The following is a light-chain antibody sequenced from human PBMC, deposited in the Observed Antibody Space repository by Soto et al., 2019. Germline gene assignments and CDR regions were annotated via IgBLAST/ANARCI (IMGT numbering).Light chain of an antibody. V-gene: IGLV2-14*01. CDR3: SSYTRRSTRV. Sequence: QSVLTQPASVSGSPGQSITISCTGTSSDVGGYNYVSWYQQHPGKAPQLMIYEVSNRPAGVSNRFSGYKSDDTASRNISGLQAEDEADYYCSSYTRRSTRVFRRRTKATVL. CDR1: SSDVGGYNY. CDR2: EVS. J-gene: IGLJ3*02.